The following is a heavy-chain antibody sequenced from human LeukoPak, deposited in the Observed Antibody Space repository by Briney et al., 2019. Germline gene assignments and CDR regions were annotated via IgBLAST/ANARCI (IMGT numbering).Heavy chain of an antibody. V-gene: IGHV3-7*05. CDR3: ATEGYSSGYYIDY. CDR2: IKQDGSEK. Sequence: GGSLRLSCAASGFTFSNYWMSWVRQAPGKGLEWVANIKQDGSEKYYVDSVKGRFTISRDNAKNSLYLQMNSLRAEDTAVYYCATEGYSSGYYIDYWGQGTLVTVSS. J-gene: IGHJ4*02. CDR1: GFTFSNYW. D-gene: IGHD3-22*01.